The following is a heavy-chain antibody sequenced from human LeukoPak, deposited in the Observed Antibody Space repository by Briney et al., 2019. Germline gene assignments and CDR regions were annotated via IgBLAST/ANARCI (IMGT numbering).Heavy chain of an antibody. CDR1: GGYIITSRHY. CDR3: ARERSSPGGHSWFDP. CDR2: IYYSGVI. V-gene: IGHV4-39*07. D-gene: IGHD4-23*01. J-gene: IGHJ5*02. Sequence: PSETLSLLCTVSGGYIITSRHYWGWIRQPPGKGLQWFGSIYYSGVISTNPFFRSRMSISIDTSKNQFSLNLTSVTAADAAVYCYARERSSPGGHSWFDPWGQGTLVPVSS.